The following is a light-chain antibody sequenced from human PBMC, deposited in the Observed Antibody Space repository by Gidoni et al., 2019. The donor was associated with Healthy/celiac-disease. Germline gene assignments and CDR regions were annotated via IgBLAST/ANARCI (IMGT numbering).Light chain of an antibody. V-gene: IGKV3-20*01. CDR2: GAS. CDR1: QSVSSSY. Sequence: EIVLTQSPGTLSLSPGEGATLSCRASQSVSSSYLAWYQQKPGQAPRLRIYGASSRATGIPDRFSGSGSGTDFTLTISRLEPEDFAVYYCQQYGSSLGTFGQGTKVEIK. J-gene: IGKJ1*01. CDR3: QQYGSSLGT.